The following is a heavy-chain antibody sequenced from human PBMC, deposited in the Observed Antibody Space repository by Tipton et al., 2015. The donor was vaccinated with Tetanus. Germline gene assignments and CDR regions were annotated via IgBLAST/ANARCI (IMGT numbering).Heavy chain of an antibody. D-gene: IGHD5-24*01. CDR1: GFSLSSYS. CDR3: ARDGDITVNQQLHHVLDV. J-gene: IGHJ6*02. V-gene: IGHV3-21*06. CDR2: ISSSSSSI. Sequence: SLRLSCVASGFSLSSYSVIWVRQAPGKGLAWVSSISSSSSSIDFTDSINGRFTISRDNANNSVYLQMTNLRAEDTAVYYCARDGDITVNQQLHHVLDVWGQGTTVTVSS.